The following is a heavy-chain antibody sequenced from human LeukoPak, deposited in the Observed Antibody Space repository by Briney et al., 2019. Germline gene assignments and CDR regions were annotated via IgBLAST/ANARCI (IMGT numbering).Heavy chain of an antibody. CDR2: IYPGDSDT. J-gene: IGHJ4*02. V-gene: IGHV5-51*01. CDR3: AKSSGSSGYYDYFDY. CDR1: GYSFTSYW. Sequence: GESLKISCKTFGYSFTSYWIGWVRQMPGKGLEWMAIIYPGDSDTTYSPSFQGHVTISADKSISTAYLQWSSLKASDTAMYYWAKSSGSSGYYDYFDYWGQGTLVTVSS. D-gene: IGHD3-22*01.